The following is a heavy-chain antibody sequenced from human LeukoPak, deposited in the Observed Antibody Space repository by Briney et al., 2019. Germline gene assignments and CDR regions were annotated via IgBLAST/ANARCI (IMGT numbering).Heavy chain of an antibody. Sequence: SETLSLTCTVSGGSISSYYWSWIRQPPGKGLEWIGYIYYSGSTNYNPSLKSRVTISVDTSKNQFSLKLSSVTAADTAVYYCAGGGYSYGYQDYRGQGTLVTVSS. D-gene: IGHD5-18*01. CDR1: GGSISSYY. CDR3: AGGGYSYGYQDY. V-gene: IGHV4-59*01. CDR2: IYYSGST. J-gene: IGHJ4*02.